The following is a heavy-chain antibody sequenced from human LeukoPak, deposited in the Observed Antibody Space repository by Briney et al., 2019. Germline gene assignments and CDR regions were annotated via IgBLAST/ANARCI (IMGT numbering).Heavy chain of an antibody. CDR1: GYTFTSYY. V-gene: IGHV1-46*01. J-gene: IGHJ5*02. CDR3: ARERYYGSGSSYEGGFDP. CDR2: INPSGGST. D-gene: IGHD3-10*01. Sequence: EASVKVSCKASGYTFTSYYMHWVRQAPGQGLEWMGIINPSGGSTSYAQKFQGRVTMTRDTSTSTVYMELGSLRSDDTAVYYCARERYYGSGSSYEGGFDPWGQGTLVTVSS.